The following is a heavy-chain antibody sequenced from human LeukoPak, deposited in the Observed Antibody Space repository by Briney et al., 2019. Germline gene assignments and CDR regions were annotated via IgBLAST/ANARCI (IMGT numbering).Heavy chain of an antibody. J-gene: IGHJ4*02. CDR3: AKDPCSGGSCYGTYDY. CDR1: GFTFSSYA. CDR2: ISGSGGST. D-gene: IGHD2-15*01. V-gene: IGHV3-23*01. Sequence: GGSLRLPCAASGFTFSSYAMSWVRQAPGKGLEWVSAISGSGGSTYYADSVKGRFTISRDNSKNTLYLQMNSLRAEDTAVYYCAKDPCSGGSCYGTYDYWGQGTLVTVSS.